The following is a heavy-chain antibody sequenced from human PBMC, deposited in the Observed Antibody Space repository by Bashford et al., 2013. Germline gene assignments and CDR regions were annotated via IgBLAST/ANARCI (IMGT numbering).Heavy chain of an antibody. Sequence: ASVKVSCKASGYDFTTYDINWVRQASGQGLEWVGWLNPNSGNTGYGQKFQGRIAMTTDIAASTVYMEVQSLRSDDTAVYFCARDPVVAATGNWFDPWGQGTLVTVSS. CDR1: GYDFTTYD. CDR2: LNPNSGNT. V-gene: IGHV1-8*01. CDR3: ARDPVVAATGNWFDP. D-gene: IGHD2-15*01. J-gene: IGHJ5*02.